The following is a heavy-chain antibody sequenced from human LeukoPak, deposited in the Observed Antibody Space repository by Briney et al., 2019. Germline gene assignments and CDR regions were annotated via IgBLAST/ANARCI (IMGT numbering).Heavy chain of an antibody. CDR3: ARVRSGVGPDY. V-gene: IGHV3-7*01. J-gene: IGHJ4*02. CDR2: IKDDESEK. Sequence: GGSLRLSCAASGFLFSGYWMTWVRQAPGKGLEWVAIIKDDESEKYFVDSVKGRFTISRDNAKNSMYLQINSLRAEDTAIYYCARVRSGVGPDYWGQGTLVTVSS. D-gene: IGHD3-10*01. CDR1: GFLFSGYW.